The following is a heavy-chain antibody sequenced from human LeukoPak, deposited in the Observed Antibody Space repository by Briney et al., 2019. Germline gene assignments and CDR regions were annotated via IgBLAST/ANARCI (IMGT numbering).Heavy chain of an antibody. CDR1: GFTFSSYG. V-gene: IGHV3-30*18. Sequence: PGRSLRLSCAASGFTFSSYGMHWVRQAPGKGLEWVAVISYDGSNKYYADSVKGRFTISRDNSKNTLYLQMNSLRAEDTAVYYCAKDIRRLAVAGNYWGQGTLVTVSS. CDR3: AKDIRRLAVAGNY. J-gene: IGHJ4*02. D-gene: IGHD6-19*01. CDR2: ISYDGSNK.